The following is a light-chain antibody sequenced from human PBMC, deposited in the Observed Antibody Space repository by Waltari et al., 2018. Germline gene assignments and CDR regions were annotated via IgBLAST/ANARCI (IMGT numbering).Light chain of an antibody. CDR1: QSVGRS. CDR3: QMYVRLPVT. Sequence: ETVLTQSPGTLSLSPGEGATLSCRASQSVGRSLVWYQQKPGRAPRLLIYGASIRATGIPDRFTGSGSGTDFSLTSSRLEPEDSAVYYCQMYVRLPVTFGQGTKVEI. CDR2: GAS. J-gene: IGKJ1*01. V-gene: IGKV3-20*01.